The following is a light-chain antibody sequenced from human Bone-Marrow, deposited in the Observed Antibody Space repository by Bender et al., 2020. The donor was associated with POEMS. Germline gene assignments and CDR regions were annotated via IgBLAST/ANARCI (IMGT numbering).Light chain of an antibody. Sequence: QSVVTQPPSLSEAPRQRVTISCSGRSSDIGTNAVNWYQQLPGKAPKLLIYYDDLLTPGVSDRFSASKSGTSASLAISELQSEDEALYYCSAWDDSLSGWVFGGGAKLTVL. V-gene: IGLV1-36*01. CDR3: SAWDDSLSGWV. CDR1: SSDIGTNA. J-gene: IGLJ3*02. CDR2: YDD.